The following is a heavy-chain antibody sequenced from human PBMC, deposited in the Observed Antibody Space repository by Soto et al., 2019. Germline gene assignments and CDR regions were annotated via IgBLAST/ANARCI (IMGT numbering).Heavy chain of an antibody. Sequence: QLQLQESGSRLVKPSQTLSLTCAVSGGSISSGGYSWSWIRQPPGKSLEWIGYIYHSGSTYYNPSLKSRVTISVDRSKNQFSLKLSSVTAADTAVYYCASAGGLGAVAADYWGQGTLVTVSS. D-gene: IGHD6-19*01. V-gene: IGHV4-30-2*01. J-gene: IGHJ4*02. CDR3: ASAGGLGAVAADY. CDR2: IYHSGST. CDR1: GGSISSGGYS.